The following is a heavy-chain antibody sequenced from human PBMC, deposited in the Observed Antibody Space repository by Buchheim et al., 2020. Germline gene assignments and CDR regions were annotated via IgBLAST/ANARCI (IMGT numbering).Heavy chain of an antibody. D-gene: IGHD3-22*01. V-gene: IGHV3-7*01. CDR1: GFTFSSYW. CDR3: ARGGLLLLDYYYYGMDV. CDR2: IKQDGSEK. Sequence: EVQLVESGGGLVQPGGSLRLSCAASGFTFSSYWMSWVRQAPGKGLEWVANIKQDGSEKYYVDSVKGRFTIYRDKAKNSLYLQMNSLRAEDTAVYYCARGGLLLLDYYYYGMDVWGQGTT. J-gene: IGHJ6*02.